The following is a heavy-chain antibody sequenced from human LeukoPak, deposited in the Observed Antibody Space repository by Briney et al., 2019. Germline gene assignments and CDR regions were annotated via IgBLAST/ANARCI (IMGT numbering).Heavy chain of an antibody. CDR2: ISGSGGSA. V-gene: IGHV3-23*01. J-gene: IGHJ4*02. CDR3: AKSLGSWGSYYDS. CDR1: GFTFSTYA. D-gene: IGHD3-16*01. Sequence: PGGSLRLSCAASGFTFSTYAMSWVRQAPGKGLEWVSAISGSGGSAYYADSVKGRFTISRDSSKNTLYLQMNSLRAEDTALYYCAKSLGSWGSYYDSWGQGTLVTVSS.